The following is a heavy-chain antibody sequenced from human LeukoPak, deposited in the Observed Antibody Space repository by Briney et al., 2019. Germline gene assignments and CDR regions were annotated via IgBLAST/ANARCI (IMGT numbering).Heavy chain of an antibody. CDR3: ARMTMVRGAVSYYGMDV. D-gene: IGHD3-10*01. J-gene: IGHJ6*02. CDR1: GYTFTGYY. Sequence: ASVKVSCKASGYTFTGYYMHWVRQAPGQGLEWMGWINPNSGGTNYAQKFQGRVTMTRDTSISTAYMELSRLRSEDTAVYYCARMTMVRGAVSYYGMDVWGQGTTVTVSS. V-gene: IGHV1-2*02. CDR2: INPNSGGT.